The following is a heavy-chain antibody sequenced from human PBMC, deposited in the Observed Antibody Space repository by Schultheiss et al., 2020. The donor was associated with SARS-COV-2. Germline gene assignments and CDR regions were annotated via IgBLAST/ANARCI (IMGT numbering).Heavy chain of an antibody. CDR3: ATPVAYGGIAARRQPQYYYGMDV. V-gene: IGHV1-69*04. D-gene: IGHD6-6*01. CDR1: GGTFSSYA. CDR2: IIPIFGIA. J-gene: IGHJ6*02. Sequence: SVKVSCKASGGTFSSYAISWVRQAPGQGLEWMGRIIPIFGIANYAQKFQGRVTMTRDTSISTAYMELSRLRSDDTAVYYCATPVAYGGIAARRQPQYYYGMDVWGLGAAITVSS.